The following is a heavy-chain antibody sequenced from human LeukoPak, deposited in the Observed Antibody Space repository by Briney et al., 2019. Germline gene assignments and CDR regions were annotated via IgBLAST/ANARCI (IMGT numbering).Heavy chain of an antibody. CDR3: RRDQGNPESSGYYYDRYFDL. D-gene: IGHD3-22*01. CDR2: IYFSGST. Sequence: PLETLSLPCTVSGGSISSYYWCWIRQPPGTGLEWIGYIYFSGSTNDKPSLKSRVTISVDASKNHLYPKLSSVTAADTALYYRRRDQGNPESSGYYYDRYFDLWGRGTLVTVSS. CDR1: GGSISSYY. V-gene: IGHV4-59*01. J-gene: IGHJ2*01.